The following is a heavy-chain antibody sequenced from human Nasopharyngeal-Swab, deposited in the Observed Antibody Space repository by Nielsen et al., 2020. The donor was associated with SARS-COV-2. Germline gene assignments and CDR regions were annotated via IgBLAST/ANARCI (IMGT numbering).Heavy chain of an antibody. CDR1: GFTFTSYY. D-gene: IGHD4-17*01. J-gene: IGHJ4*02. V-gene: IGHV1-46*01. CDR3: ARAEMRTTVTTYWNY. Sequence: ASVKVSCMASGFTFTSYYMHWVRQAPGQGLEWMGIINPSGGSTSYAQKFQGRVTMTRDTSTSTVYMELSSLRSEDTAVYYCARAEMRTTVTTYWNYWGQGTLVTVSS. CDR2: INPSGGST.